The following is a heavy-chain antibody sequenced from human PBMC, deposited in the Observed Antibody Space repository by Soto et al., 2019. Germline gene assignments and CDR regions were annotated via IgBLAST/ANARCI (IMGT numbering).Heavy chain of an antibody. CDR1: GGSISSYY. CDR3: ARSRYGAVTTPYYCDY. Sequence: QVQLQESGPGLVKPSETLSLTCTVSGGSISSYYWSWIRQPPGKGLEWIGYIFYSGSTNYNPSLKSRVIMSVATSKHQFSLKLSSVTAADTAVYYCARSRYGAVTTPYYCDYWGQGTLVTVSS. CDR2: IFYSGST. J-gene: IGHJ4*02. D-gene: IGHD4-17*01. V-gene: IGHV4-59*01.